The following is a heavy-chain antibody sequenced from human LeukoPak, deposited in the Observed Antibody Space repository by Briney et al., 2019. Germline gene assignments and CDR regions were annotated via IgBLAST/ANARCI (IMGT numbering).Heavy chain of an antibody. CDR1: GFTVSSNY. CDR3: AKVATDYYDSSGYFGAHKYYFDY. Sequence: GGSLRLSCAASGFTVSSNYMSWVRQAPGKGLEWVSVIYSGGSTYYADSVKGRFTISRDNSKNTLYLQMNSLRAEDTAVYYCAKVATDYYDSSGYFGAHKYYFDYWGQGTLVTVSS. J-gene: IGHJ4*02. D-gene: IGHD3-22*01. V-gene: IGHV3-53*01. CDR2: IYSGGST.